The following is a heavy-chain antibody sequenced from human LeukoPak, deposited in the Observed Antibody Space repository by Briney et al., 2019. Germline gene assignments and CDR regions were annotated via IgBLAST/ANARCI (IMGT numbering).Heavy chain of an antibody. CDR1: GFTFSSYS. V-gene: IGHV3-21*01. CDR3: ARGLSGSREWFDP. Sequence: GGSLRLSCTASGFTFSSYSMDWVRQPPGKGLEWVSSISSSSSYIYYADSVKGRFTISRDNAKNSLYLQMNSLRAEDTAVYYCARGLSGSREWFDPWGQGTLVTVSS. J-gene: IGHJ5*02. D-gene: IGHD3-10*01. CDR2: ISSSSSYI.